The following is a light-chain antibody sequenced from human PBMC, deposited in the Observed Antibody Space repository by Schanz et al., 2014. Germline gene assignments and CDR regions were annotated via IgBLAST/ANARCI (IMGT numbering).Light chain of an antibody. CDR2: AAS. Sequence: DIQMTQSPSSLSASVGDRVTINCRASQSISSYLNWYQQKPGKAPKLLIYAASILQSGVPSRFSGSGSGTDFTLTISSLQPEDFATYYCQQTDTTPLKFGQGTKVEIK. J-gene: IGKJ1*01. CDR1: QSISSY. CDR3: QQTDTTPLK. V-gene: IGKV1-39*01.